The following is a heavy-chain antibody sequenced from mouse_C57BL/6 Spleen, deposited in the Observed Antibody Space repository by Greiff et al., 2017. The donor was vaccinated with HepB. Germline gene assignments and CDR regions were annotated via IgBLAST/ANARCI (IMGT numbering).Heavy chain of an antibody. V-gene: IGHV1-55*01. D-gene: IGHD1-1*01. CDR1: GYTFTSYW. J-gene: IGHJ3*01. CDR2: IYPGSGST. CDR3: ARRGYYGSSYGFAY. Sequence: QVQLQQPGAELVKPGASVKMSCKASGYTFTSYWITWVKQRPGQGLEWIGDIYPGSGSTNYNEKFKSKATLTVDTSSSTAYMQLSSLTSEASAVYYCARRGYYGSSYGFAYWGQGTLVTVSA.